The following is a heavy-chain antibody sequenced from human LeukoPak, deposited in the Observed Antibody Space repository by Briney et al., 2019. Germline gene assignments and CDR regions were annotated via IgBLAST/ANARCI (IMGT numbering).Heavy chain of an antibody. CDR1: GGSISSDSDL. V-gene: IGHV4-61*02. J-gene: IGHJ3*02. CDR2: ILASGST. D-gene: IGHD5-24*01. CDR3: AVREIGYPFDI. Sequence: SQTLSLTCTLSGGSISSDSDLWSWIRQPAGKGLEWIGRILASGSTNYNPSLRRRVSISADTSKNKFSLNMISVTAADTAVYYCAVREIGYPFDIWGQGTMVTVSS.